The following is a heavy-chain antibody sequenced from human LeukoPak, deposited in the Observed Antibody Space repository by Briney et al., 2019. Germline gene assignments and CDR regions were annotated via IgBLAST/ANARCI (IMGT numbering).Heavy chain of an antibody. D-gene: IGHD2-21*02. CDR3: ARVGLAYCGGDCLYAFDI. Sequence: PSETLSLTCTVSGGSISSYYWSWIRQPPGKGLEWIGYIYYRGSTNYNPSLKSRVTISVDTSKNQFSLKLSSVTAADTAVYYCARVGLAYCGGDCLYAFDIWGQGTMVTVSS. J-gene: IGHJ3*02. CDR2: IYYRGST. CDR1: GGSISSYY. V-gene: IGHV4-59*01.